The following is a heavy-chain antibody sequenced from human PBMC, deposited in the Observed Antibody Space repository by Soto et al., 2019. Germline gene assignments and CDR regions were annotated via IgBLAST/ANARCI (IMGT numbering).Heavy chain of an antibody. D-gene: IGHD2-8*02. Sequence: QVQLQQWGAGLLKPSETLSLTCAVYGGSFSGYYWTWIRQPPGTGLEWNGEINHSGSTNYNPSLKSPVPQSVDTPKHQFTLTLTSVTAAAPVVYYCARGKITGRFDYWGQGTLVTVSS. CDR1: GGSFSGYY. CDR3: ARGKITGRFDY. J-gene: IGHJ4*02. CDR2: INHSGST. V-gene: IGHV4-34*01.